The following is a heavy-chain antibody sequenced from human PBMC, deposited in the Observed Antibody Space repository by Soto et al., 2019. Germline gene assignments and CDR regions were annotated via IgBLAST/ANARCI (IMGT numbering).Heavy chain of an antibody. Sequence: SETLSLTCTVSGGSISSYYWSWIRQPPGKGLEWIGYIYYSGSTNYNPSLKSRVTISVDTSKNQFSLKLSSVTAADTAVYYCARASEQQLVLYYWGQGTLVTVSS. D-gene: IGHD6-13*01. CDR3: ARASEQQLVLYY. V-gene: IGHV4-59*01. J-gene: IGHJ4*02. CDR1: GGSISSYY. CDR2: IYYSGST.